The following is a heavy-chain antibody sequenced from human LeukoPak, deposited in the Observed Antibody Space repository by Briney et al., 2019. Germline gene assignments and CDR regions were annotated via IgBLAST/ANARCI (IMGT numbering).Heavy chain of an antibody. CDR1: GFTFSSYA. J-gene: IGHJ4*02. CDR3: ARDGKYCSSTSCPRLDY. CDR2: ISSSGSTI. V-gene: IGHV3-48*03. D-gene: IGHD2-2*01. Sequence: GGSLRLSCAASGFTFSSYAMNWVRQAPGKGLEWVSYISSSGSTIYYADSVKGRFTISRDNAKNSLYLQMNSLRVEDTDVYYCARDGKYCSSTSCPRLDYWGQGTLVTVSS.